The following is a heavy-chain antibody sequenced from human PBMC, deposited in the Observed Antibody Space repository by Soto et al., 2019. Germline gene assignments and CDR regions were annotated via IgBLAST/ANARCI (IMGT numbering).Heavy chain of an antibody. CDR1: GYTFTSYP. Sequence: QVHLVQSGAEVREPGASVKVSCTASGYTFTSYPLHWVRQAPGQRLEWMGWLNVGNGNTDYSQNFQGRVTFTRDTFASTAYLELSSLRSEDTAVYYCAREGEVCGVRCWTYSFFAPWGQGTLFSASS. D-gene: IGHD3-16*01. CDR3: AREGEVCGVRCWTYSFFAP. CDR2: LNVGNGNT. J-gene: IGHJ5*02. V-gene: IGHV1-3*01.